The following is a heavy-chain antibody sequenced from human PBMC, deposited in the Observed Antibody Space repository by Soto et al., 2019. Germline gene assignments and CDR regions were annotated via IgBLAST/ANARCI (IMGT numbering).Heavy chain of an antibody. CDR1: GFTFSSYA. CDR2: ISYDGSNK. D-gene: IGHD2-2*01. CDR3: ARDDQQGAFDY. V-gene: IGHV3-30-3*01. Sequence: GGSLRVSCAASGFTFSSYAMHWVRQAPGKGLEWVAVISYDGSNKYYADSVKGRFTISRDNSKNTLYLQMNSLRAEDTAVYYCARDDQQGAFDYWGQGTLVTVSS. J-gene: IGHJ4*02.